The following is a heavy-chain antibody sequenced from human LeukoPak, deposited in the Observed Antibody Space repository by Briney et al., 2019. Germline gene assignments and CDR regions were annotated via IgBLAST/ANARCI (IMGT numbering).Heavy chain of an antibody. J-gene: IGHJ6*03. D-gene: IGHD6-13*01. CDR2: IKRDGSEE. Sequence: GGSLRLSCAASGFTFRSYWMSWVRQAPGKGLEWVASIKRDGSEEYYVDSVKGRFTVSRDNAKNSLYLQMNSLRVEDTAVYYCARLTAVGDYYYYMDVWGKGTTVTISS. CDR1: GFTFRSYW. CDR3: ARLTAVGDYYYYMDV. V-gene: IGHV3-7*01.